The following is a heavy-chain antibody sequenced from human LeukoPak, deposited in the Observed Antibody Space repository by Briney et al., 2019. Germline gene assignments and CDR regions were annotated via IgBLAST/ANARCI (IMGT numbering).Heavy chain of an antibody. J-gene: IGHJ3*02. CDR1: GGSISSSSYY. CDR3: ARPRITMIVEAFDI. CDR2: IYYSGST. D-gene: IGHD3-22*01. Sequence: SETLSLTCTVSGGSISSSSYYWGWIRQPPGKGLEWIGSIYYSGSTYYNPSLKSRVTISVGTSKNQFSLKLSSVTAADTAVYYCARPRITMIVEAFDIWGQGTMVTVSS. V-gene: IGHV4-39*01.